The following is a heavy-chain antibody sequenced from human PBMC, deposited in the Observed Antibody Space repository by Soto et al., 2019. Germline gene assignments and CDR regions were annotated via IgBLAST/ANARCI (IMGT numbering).Heavy chain of an antibody. V-gene: IGHV3-74*01. J-gene: IGHJ4*02. CDR3: ARGPSGWFGYDY. CDR2: INSGASTT. Sequence: EVQLVESGGGLVQPGGSLRLSCAASGFTFSSSWMHWVRQAPGKGLVWVSRINSGASTTNYADSVKGRFTISRDNAKNTLYLPMDSLTAEDTALYYCARGPSGWFGYDYWGQGTLVTVSS. D-gene: IGHD6-19*01. CDR1: GFTFSSSW.